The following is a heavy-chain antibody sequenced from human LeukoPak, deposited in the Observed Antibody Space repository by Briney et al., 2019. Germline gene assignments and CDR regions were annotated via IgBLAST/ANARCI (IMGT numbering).Heavy chain of an antibody. D-gene: IGHD3-10*01. CDR1: GGTFSGYY. CDR3: ARDRYYYGSGSYYFDY. V-gene: IGHV4-34*01. CDR2: INHSGST. Sequence: SETLSLTCAVYGGTFSGYYWTWIRQPPGKGLEWIGEINHSGSTNYNSSLKSRVTMSVDTSKNQFSLKLSSVTAADTAVYYCARDRYYYGSGSYYFDYWGQGTLVTVSS. J-gene: IGHJ4*02.